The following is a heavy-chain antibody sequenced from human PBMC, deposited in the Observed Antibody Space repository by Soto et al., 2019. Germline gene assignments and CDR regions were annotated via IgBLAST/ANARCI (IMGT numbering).Heavy chain of an antibody. J-gene: IGHJ6*02. CDR2: IYYSGST. Sequence: SETLSLTCTVSGGSISSYYWSWIRQPPGKGLEWIGYIYYSGSTNYNPSLKSRVTISVDTSKNQFSLKLSSVTAADTAVYYCARTYYDFWSGYPGGMDVWGQGTTVTVS. CDR1: GGSISSYY. CDR3: ARTYYDFWSGYPGGMDV. V-gene: IGHV4-59*01. D-gene: IGHD3-3*01.